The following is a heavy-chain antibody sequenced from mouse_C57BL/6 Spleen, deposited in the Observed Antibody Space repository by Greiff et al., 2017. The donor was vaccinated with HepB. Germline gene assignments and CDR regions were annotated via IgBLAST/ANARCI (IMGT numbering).Heavy chain of an antibody. CDR1: GYTFTDYY. CDR2: INPNNGGT. CDR3: ARGPRYYGSNWFAY. J-gene: IGHJ3*01. V-gene: IGHV1-26*01. Sequence: EVQLQQSGPELVKPGASVKISCKASGYTFTDYYMNWVKQSHGKSLEWIGDINPNNGGTSYNQKFKGKATLTVDKSSSTAYMELRSLTSEDSAVCYCARGPRYYGSNWFAYWGQGTLVTVSA. D-gene: IGHD1-1*01.